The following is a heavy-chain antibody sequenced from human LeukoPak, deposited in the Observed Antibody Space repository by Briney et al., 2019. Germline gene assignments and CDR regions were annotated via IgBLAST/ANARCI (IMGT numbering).Heavy chain of an antibody. D-gene: IGHD3-16*01. V-gene: IGHV4-30-2*01. Sequence: SQTLSLTCAVSGGSISSGGYSWSWIRQPPGKGLEWIAYIYPSGSTYYNPSLKSRVTISVDRSKNQFSLKLSSVTAAETAVYYCARAGGTGAFDYWGQGTLVTVSS. J-gene: IGHJ4*02. CDR1: GGSISSGGYS. CDR3: ARAGGTGAFDY. CDR2: IYPSGST.